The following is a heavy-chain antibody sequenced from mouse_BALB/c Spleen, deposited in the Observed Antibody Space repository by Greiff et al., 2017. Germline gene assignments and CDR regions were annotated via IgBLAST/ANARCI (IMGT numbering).Heavy chain of an antibody. CDR3: ARGGNYGVFDY. CDR2: INPSSGYT. Sequence: VQLQESGAELARPGASVKMSCKASGYTFTSYTMHWVKQRPGQGLEWIGYINPSSGYTNYNQKFKDKATLTADKSSSTAYMQLSSLTSEDSAVYYCARGGNYGVFDYGGQGTTLTVSS. J-gene: IGHJ2*01. D-gene: IGHD2-1*01. CDR1: GYTFTSYT. V-gene: IGHV1-4*01.